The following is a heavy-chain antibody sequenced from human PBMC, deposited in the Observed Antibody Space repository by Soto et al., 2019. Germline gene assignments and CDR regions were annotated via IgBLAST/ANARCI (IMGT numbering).Heavy chain of an antibody. J-gene: IGHJ3*02. Sequence: ASVKVSCKASGYTFTSYAMHWVRQAPGQRLEWMGWINAGNGNTKYSQKFQGRVTITRDTSTSTVYMELSSLRSEDTAVYYCARDSPTYYDILTGPLAFDIWGQGTMVTVSS. V-gene: IGHV1-3*01. CDR1: GYTFTSYA. CDR3: ARDSPTYYDILTGPLAFDI. D-gene: IGHD3-9*01. CDR2: INAGNGNT.